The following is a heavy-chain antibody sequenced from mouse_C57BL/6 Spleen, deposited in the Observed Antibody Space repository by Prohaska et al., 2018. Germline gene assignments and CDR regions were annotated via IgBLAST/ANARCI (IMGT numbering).Heavy chain of an antibody. CDR1: GYTFTSYW. D-gene: IGHD1-1*02. Sequence: KLSCKASGYTFTSYWMHWVKQRPGQGLEWIGNINPSNGGTNYNEKFKSKATLTVDKSSSTAYMQLSSLTSGDSAVYYCARSLLYGPFAYWGQGTLVTVSA. J-gene: IGHJ3*01. V-gene: IGHV1-53*01. CDR3: ARSLLYGPFAY. CDR2: INPSNGGT.